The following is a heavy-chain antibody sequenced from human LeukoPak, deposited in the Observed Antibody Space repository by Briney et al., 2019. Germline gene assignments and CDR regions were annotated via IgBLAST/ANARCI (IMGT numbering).Heavy chain of an antibody. Sequence: GGSLRLSCAASGFTFSSYSMNWVRQAPGKGLEWVSFISGSSSIIHYADSVKGRFTISRDNAKNSLYLQMNSLRAEDTAVYYCARSGTTYYYDSGSRIWGQGTMVTVSS. CDR1: GFTFSSYS. D-gene: IGHD3-22*01. CDR3: ARSGTTYYYDSGSRI. J-gene: IGHJ3*02. CDR2: ISGSSSII. V-gene: IGHV3-48*04.